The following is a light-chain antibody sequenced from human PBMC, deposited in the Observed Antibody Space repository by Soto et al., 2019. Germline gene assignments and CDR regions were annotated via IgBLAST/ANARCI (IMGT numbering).Light chain of an antibody. CDR1: NSDVGGYDR. V-gene: IGLV2-14*01. CDR2: EVY. Sequence: QSALTQPASVSGSPGQSITISCTGTNSDVGGYDRVSWYQHHPGKAPKLLIFEVYNRPSGISDRFSGSESGDTASLTISGLQAEDEADYYCISYIPSTTTHWVFGGGTKVTVL. J-gene: IGLJ3*02. CDR3: ISYIPSTTTHWV.